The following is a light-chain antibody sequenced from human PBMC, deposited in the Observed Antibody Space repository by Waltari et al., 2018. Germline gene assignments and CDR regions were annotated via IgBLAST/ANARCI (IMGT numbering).Light chain of an antibody. CDR3: SSYTSSSTEV. V-gene: IGLV2-14*03. CDR1: SSDVGGYNY. Sequence: QSALTQPASVSGSPGQSITISCTGTSSDVGGYNYVSWYQQHPGKVPKLMIYDVSNRPSGVSNRCSGSKSGNTASLTISGLQAEDEADYYCSSYTSSSTEVFGGGTKLTVL. CDR2: DVS. J-gene: IGLJ3*02.